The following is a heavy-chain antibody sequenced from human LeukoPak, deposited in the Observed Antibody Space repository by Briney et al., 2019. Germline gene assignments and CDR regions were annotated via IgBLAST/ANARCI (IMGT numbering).Heavy chain of an antibody. V-gene: IGHV3-23*01. CDR3: AKRGTIAAAGYYFDY. CDR2: ISGSNGYT. D-gene: IGHD6-13*01. CDR1: GFTFSSYA. Sequence: GGSLRLSCAASGFTFSSYAMSWVRQAPGKGLEWVSAISGSNGYTYYADSVKGRFTISRDNSKNTLYLQMNSLRAEDTAVYYCAKRGTIAAAGYYFDYWGQGTLVTVSS. J-gene: IGHJ4*02.